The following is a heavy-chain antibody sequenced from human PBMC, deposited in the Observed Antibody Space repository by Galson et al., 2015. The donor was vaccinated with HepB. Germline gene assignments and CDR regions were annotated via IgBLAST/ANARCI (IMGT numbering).Heavy chain of an antibody. CDR2: IAYSVKT. CDR3: ARHDTNSEYFQH. Sequence: SEPLSLTCNVSGGSTNNYYWSWIRQPPGKGLEWIGYIAYSVKTNYNPSLKSRVNISSDTSKKQIFLKLSSVTIADTALYYCARHDTNSEYFQHWGRGTLVTVSS. D-gene: IGHD2/OR15-2a*01. J-gene: IGHJ1*01. CDR1: GGSTNNYY. V-gene: IGHV4-59*08.